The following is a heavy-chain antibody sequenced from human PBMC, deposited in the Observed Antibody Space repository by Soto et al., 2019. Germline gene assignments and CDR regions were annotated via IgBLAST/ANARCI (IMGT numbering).Heavy chain of an antibody. J-gene: IGHJ5*02. V-gene: IGHV1-69*13. Sequence: ASVKVSCKASGGTFSSYSISWVRQAPVQGLEWMGGIIPIFGTANYAQKFQGRVTITADESTSTAYMELSSLRSEDTAVYYCARDDYYDSSGYYYGWFDPCGQGTLVTVSS. CDR1: GGTFSSYS. D-gene: IGHD3-22*01. CDR2: IIPIFGTA. CDR3: ARDDYYDSSGYYYGWFDP.